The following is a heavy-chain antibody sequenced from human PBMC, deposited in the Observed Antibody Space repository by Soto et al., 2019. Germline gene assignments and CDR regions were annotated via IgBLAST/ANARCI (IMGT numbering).Heavy chain of an antibody. D-gene: IGHD5-12*01. CDR1: GFTFDDYA. J-gene: IGHJ3*02. CDR3: AKDIVAPNAFDI. V-gene: IGHV3-9*01. CDR2: ISWNSGSI. Sequence: GGSLRLSCAASGFTFDDYAMHWVRQAPGKGLEWVSGISWNSGSIGYADSVKGRFTISRDNAKNSLYLQMNSLRAEDTALYYCAKDIVAPNAFDIWGQGTMVTVSS.